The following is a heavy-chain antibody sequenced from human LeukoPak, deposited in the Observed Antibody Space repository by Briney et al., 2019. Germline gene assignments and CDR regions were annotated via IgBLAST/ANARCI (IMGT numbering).Heavy chain of an antibody. CDR3: ARTSIYYYGMDV. J-gene: IGHJ6*02. Sequence: ASVKVSCKASGGTFSSYAISWVRQAPGQGLEWMGRIIPILGIANYAQKFQGRVTITADKSTSTAYMELSRLRSDDTAVYYCARTSIYYYGMDVWGQGTTVTVSS. D-gene: IGHD2-21*01. CDR2: IIPILGIA. CDR1: GGTFSSYA. V-gene: IGHV1-69*04.